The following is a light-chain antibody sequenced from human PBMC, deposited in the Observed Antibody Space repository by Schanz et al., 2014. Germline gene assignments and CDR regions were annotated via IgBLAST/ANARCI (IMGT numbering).Light chain of an antibody. J-gene: IGLJ2*01. CDR2: DVS. V-gene: IGLV2-14*03. CDR3: CSYAGNYTRV. CDR1: SSDIGGYNY. Sequence: QSALTQPASVSGSPGQSITISCTGTSSDIGGYNYVPWYQQHPGKAPKVMIYDVSNRPSGVSNRFSASKSGNTASLTISGLQAEDEADYYCCSYAGNYTRVFGGGTKLTVL.